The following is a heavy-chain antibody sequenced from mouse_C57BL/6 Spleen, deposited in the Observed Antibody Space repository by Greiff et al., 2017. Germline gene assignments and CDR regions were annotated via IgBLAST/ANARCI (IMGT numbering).Heavy chain of an antibody. CDR2: LSYDGSN. J-gene: IGHJ2*01. CDR3: AIEGSLFDY. V-gene: IGHV3-6*01. CDR1: GYSITSGYY. Sequence: VQLQQSGPGLVKPSQSLYLTCSVTGYSITSGYYWNWIRQFPGNNLEWMGYLSYDGSNNYNPYLKNRISITRDTSKKQFFLKLNSVTTEHTATYYCAIEGSLFDYWGQGTTLTVSA.